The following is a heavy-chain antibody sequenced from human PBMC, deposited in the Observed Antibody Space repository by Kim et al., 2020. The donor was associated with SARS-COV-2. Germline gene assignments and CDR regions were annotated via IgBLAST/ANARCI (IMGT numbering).Heavy chain of an antibody. CDR3: TTDPWELIDRNWFDP. Sequence: GGSLRLSCAASGFTFSNAWMSWVRQAPGKGLEWVGRIKSKTDGGTTDYAAPVKGRFTISRDDSKNTLYLQMNSLKTEDTAVYYCTTDPWELIDRNWFDPWGQGTLVTVSS. CDR2: IKSKTDGGTT. J-gene: IGHJ5*02. D-gene: IGHD1-26*01. V-gene: IGHV3-15*01. CDR1: GFTFSNAW.